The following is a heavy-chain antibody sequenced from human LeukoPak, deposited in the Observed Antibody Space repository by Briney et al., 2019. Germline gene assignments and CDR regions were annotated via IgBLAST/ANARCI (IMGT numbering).Heavy chain of an antibody. Sequence: GGSLRLSCAASGITFNNAWMTWVRQAPGKGLEWVAVISYDGSDTYYADSVKGRFTISRDDSKNTLYLQMNSLRAEDRAVYYCARTGLTYLITVTTWFDYWGQGTLVTVSS. CDR2: ISYDGSDT. D-gene: IGHD4-17*01. J-gene: IGHJ4*02. CDR3: ARTGLTYLITVTTWFDY. V-gene: IGHV3-30*03. CDR1: GITFNNAW.